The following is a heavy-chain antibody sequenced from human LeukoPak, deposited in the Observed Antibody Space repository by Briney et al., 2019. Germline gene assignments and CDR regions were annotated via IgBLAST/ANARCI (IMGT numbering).Heavy chain of an antibody. D-gene: IGHD6-13*01. V-gene: IGHV3-11*04. Sequence: GGSLRLSCAASGFTFSDYFTSWIRQAPGKGLEWVSYISSSGSTIYYADSVKGRFTISRDNAKNSLYLQMNSLTAEDTAVYYCARVEYSSSWQIVYYFDYWGQGTLVTVSS. CDR2: ISSSGSTI. CDR3: ARVEYSSSWQIVYYFDY. CDR1: GFTFSDYF. J-gene: IGHJ4*02.